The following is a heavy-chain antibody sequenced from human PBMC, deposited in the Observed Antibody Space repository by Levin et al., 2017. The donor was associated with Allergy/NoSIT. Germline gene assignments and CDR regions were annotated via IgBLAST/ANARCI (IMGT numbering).Heavy chain of an antibody. J-gene: IGHJ3*02. Sequence: GGSLRLSCAASGFTFSPYSMNWVRQAPGKGLEWVSSISGSSADIYYAASVKGRFTISRDNAKNSLYLQINSLRAEDTAVYYCARETGEAFDIWGQGTMVTVSS. CDR1: GFTFSPYS. D-gene: IGHD7-27*01. V-gene: IGHV3-21*01. CDR2: ISGSSADI. CDR3: ARETGEAFDI.